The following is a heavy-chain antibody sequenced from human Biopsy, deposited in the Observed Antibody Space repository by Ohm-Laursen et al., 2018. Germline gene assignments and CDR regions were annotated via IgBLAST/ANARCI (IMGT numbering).Heavy chain of an antibody. CDR2: VYYTGST. CDR1: GDSISSYY. CDR3: ARDRGYYSDRTVPGYFDL. D-gene: IGHD3-22*01. V-gene: IGHV4-59*01. J-gene: IGHJ2*01. Sequence: LSLTCIVSGDSISSYYWSWIRQPPGKGLQWIGYVYYTGSTDYNPSLQSRVTISVDTSKNHFSLRLRSVTPADTAIYYCARDRGYYSDRTVPGYFDLWGRGTLVTVSS.